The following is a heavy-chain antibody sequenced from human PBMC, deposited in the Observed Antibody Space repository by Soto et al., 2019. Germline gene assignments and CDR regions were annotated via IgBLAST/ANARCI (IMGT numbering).Heavy chain of an antibody. J-gene: IGHJ4*01. CDR3: ARERSSGWLDY. V-gene: IGHV3-7*01. CDR2: IMQDGSEK. Sequence: GGSLRLSCAASGFTFSRSWMSWVRQAPGKGLEWVANIMQDGSEKYYVDSVKGRFTISRDNSKNSLYLQMNSLSLEDTAVYYCARERSSGWLDYWGPGTLVTVSS. CDR1: GFTFSRSW. D-gene: IGHD6-19*01.